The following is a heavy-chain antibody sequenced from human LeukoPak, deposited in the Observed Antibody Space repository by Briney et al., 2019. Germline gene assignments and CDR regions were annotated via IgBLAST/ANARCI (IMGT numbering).Heavy chain of an antibody. CDR3: ARECGYSYGYCY. D-gene: IGHD5-18*01. J-gene: IGHJ4*02. Sequence: PGGSLRLSCAGSGFILNNYAMHWVRQPPGKGLEWVSGISWNSGSIDYADSVKGRFTISRDNAKNSLYLQMNSLRAEDTAVYYCARECGYSYGYCYWGQGTLVTVSS. CDR2: ISWNSGSI. CDR1: GFILNNYA. V-gene: IGHV3-9*01.